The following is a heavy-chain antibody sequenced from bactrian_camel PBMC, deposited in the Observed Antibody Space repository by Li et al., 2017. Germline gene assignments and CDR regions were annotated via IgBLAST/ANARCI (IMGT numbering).Heavy chain of an antibody. J-gene: IGHJ4*01. D-gene: IGHD6*01. CDR3: VAEPEGTVVAGCTPDDAD. Sequence: VQLVESGGGSVQAGGSLRLSCVSSSRTTCLAWFRQAPGNEREWVGTITTRGGNTVYADSVKGRFTISQDNAKNTVYLQMNSLKPEDTAVFYCVAEPEGTVVAGCTPDDADWGQGTQVTVS. V-gene: IGHV3S53*01. CDR1: SRTTC. CDR2: ITTRGGNT.